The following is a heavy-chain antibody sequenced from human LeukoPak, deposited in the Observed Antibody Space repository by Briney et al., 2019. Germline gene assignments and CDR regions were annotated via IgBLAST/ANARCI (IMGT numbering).Heavy chain of an antibody. CDR3: ARLFRPYYYDSSGIDY. J-gene: IGHJ4*02. CDR2: IKQDGSEK. D-gene: IGHD3-22*01. V-gene: IGHV3-7*01. Sequence: PGGSLRLSCAASGFTFNTYWMTWVRQAPGKGLEWVADIKQDGSEKYYVDSVKGRFTISRDNAKNALYLQMNSLRAEDTALYYCARLFRPYYYDSSGIDYWGQGTLVTVSS. CDR1: GFTFNTYW.